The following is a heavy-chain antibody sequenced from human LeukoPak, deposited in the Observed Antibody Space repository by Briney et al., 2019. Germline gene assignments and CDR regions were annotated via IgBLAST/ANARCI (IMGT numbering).Heavy chain of an antibody. CDR2: IRYDGSNK. CDR1: GFTFSSYG. V-gene: IGHV3-30*02. Sequence: AGGSLRLSCAASGFTFSSYGTHWVRQAPGKGLEWVAFIRYDGSNKYYADSVKGRFTISRDNSKNTLYLQMNSLRAEDTAVYYCAKVLGSTFGVDLHDYWGQGTLVTVSS. CDR3: AKVLGSTFGVDLHDY. D-gene: IGHD3-3*01. J-gene: IGHJ4*02.